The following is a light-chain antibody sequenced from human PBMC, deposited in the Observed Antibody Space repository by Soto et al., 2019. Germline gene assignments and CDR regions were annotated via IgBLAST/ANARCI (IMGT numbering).Light chain of an antibody. J-gene: IGKJ4*01. CDR1: QSVSSY. CDR2: GAS. Sequence: EIVMTQSPATLSVSPGERATLSCRASQSVSSYLAWYQQKPGQPPRLLIYGASNRATGIPARFSGSGSGTDFTLTISSLEPEDSAVYYCLQRSNWLTFGGGTKVEIK. CDR3: LQRSNWLT. V-gene: IGKV3-11*01.